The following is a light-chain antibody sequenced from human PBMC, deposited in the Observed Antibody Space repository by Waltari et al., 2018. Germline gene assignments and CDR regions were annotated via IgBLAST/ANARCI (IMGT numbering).Light chain of an antibody. CDR1: SEFSSYA. V-gene: IGLV4-69*01. CDR2: VNSDGTH. J-gene: IGLJ3*02. Sequence: QPVLTQSPSASASLGASVKLTCTLSSEFSSYAVVCHPQQPGKGPRYLMKVNSDGTHTKGDGIPDRFSGSSSGAERYLTLSSLQSDDEADYYCQTWGTGVQWVFGGGSKVTVL. CDR3: QTWGTGVQWV.